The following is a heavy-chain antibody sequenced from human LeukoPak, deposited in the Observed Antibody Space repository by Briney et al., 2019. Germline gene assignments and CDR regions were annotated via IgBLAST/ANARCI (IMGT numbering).Heavy chain of an antibody. CDR1: GSSITTYY. D-gene: IGHD2-2*01. J-gene: IGHJ4*02. Sequence: SETLSLTCTVSGSSITTYYWSWIRQPPGKGLEWIGYIYDTGDTNYNPSLKSRVTISLDTSKNQFSLRLSSVTAADTAVYYCARRGTSGKYRLLHFDYWGQGTLVTVSS. CDR2: IYDTGDT. CDR3: ARRGTSGKYRLLHFDY. V-gene: IGHV4-59*08.